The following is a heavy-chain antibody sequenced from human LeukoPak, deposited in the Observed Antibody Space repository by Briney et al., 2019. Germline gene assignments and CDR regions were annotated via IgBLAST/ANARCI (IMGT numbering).Heavy chain of an antibody. V-gene: IGHV3-15*01. J-gene: IGHJ4*02. CDR2: IKGKTDGETT. CDR3: TTYCSGASCFFFDN. Sequence: GGSLRLSCAASGFTFSNAWMSWVRRAPGKGLEWVGRIKGKTDGETTDYAAPVKGRFAISRDDSKNTVYLQMNSLKTEDTAVYYCTTYCSGASCFFFDNWGQGTLVTVSP. D-gene: IGHD2-15*01. CDR1: GFTFSNAW.